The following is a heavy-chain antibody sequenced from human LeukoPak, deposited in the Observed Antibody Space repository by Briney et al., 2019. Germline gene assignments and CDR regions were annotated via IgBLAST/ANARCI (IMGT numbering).Heavy chain of an antibody. V-gene: IGHV3-33*01. J-gene: IGHJ4*02. CDR2: IWYDGSNK. Sequence: PGRSLRLSSAASGFTFSSYGMHWVRQAPGKGLEWVAVIWYDGSNKYYADSVKGRFTISRDNSMNTLYLHMNGLRAEDTAVYYCARPYTRSSGWSENHFDYWGQGTLVTVSS. CDR3: ARPYTRSSGWSENHFDY. CDR1: GFTFSSYG. D-gene: IGHD6-19*01.